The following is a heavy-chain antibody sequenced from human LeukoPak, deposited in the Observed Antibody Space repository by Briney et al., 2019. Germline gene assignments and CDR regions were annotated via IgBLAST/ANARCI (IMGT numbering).Heavy chain of an antibody. CDR3: ARSFYYGSGSHGMDV. CDR2: IKGDGSGA. J-gene: IGHJ6*02. D-gene: IGHD3-10*01. V-gene: IGHV3-74*01. Sequence: GGSLRLSCAASGFIISGDYMHWVRQVPGQGLVWVSRIKGDGSGADYADTVRGRFTISRDNAKNTLYLQMNSLRAEDTAVYYCARSFYYGSGSHGMDVWGQGTTVTVSS. CDR1: GFIISGDY.